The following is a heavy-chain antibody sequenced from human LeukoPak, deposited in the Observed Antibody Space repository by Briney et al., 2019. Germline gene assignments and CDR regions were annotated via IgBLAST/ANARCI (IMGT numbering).Heavy chain of an antibody. J-gene: IGHJ4*02. V-gene: IGHV3-20*04. Sequence: GGSLRLSCAASGFTFDDYGMSWVRQAPGKGLEWVSGINWNGGSTGYADSVKGRFTISRDNAKNSLYLQMNSLRAEDTALYYCARVSYSSSWYPYFDYWGQGTLVTVSS. CDR2: INWNGGST. D-gene: IGHD6-13*01. CDR3: ARVSYSSSWYPYFDY. CDR1: GFTFDDYG.